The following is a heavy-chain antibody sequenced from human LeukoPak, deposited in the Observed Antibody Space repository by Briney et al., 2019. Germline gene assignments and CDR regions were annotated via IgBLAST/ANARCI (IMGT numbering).Heavy chain of an antibody. CDR3: AREVVGWQQLANY. CDR2: MNQDGSEK. V-gene: IGHV3-7*01. J-gene: IGHJ4*02. D-gene: IGHD6-13*01. Sequence: PGGSLRLSCAASGFTFSSYWMSWVRQAPGKGLEWVANMNQDGSEKYYVDSVEGRFTISRDNAKNSLYLQMNSLRAEDTAMYYCAREVVGWQQLANYWGQGTLVTVSS. CDR1: GFTFSSYW.